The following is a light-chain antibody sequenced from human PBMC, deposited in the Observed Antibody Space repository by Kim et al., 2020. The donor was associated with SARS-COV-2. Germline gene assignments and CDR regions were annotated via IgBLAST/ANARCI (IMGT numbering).Light chain of an antibody. J-gene: IGLJ2*01. Sequence: NFMLTQPHSVSESPGKTVTISCTRSSGSIASNYVQWYQQRPGSAPTTVIYEDNQRPSGVPDRFSGSIDSSSNSASLTISGLKTEDEADYYCQSYDSSNPVVFGGGTHLTVL. CDR3: QSYDSSNPVV. CDR2: EDN. CDR1: SGSIASNY. V-gene: IGLV6-57*04.